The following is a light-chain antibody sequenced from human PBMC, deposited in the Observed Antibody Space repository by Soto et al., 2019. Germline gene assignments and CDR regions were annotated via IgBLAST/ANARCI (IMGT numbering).Light chain of an antibody. V-gene: IGKV1D-16*01. J-gene: IGKJ1*01. CDR1: QDINSW. Sequence: DIQMTQSPSSVSASVGDRGTITCRACQDINSWLTWYQQKPGKAPKVLIYIASRLQSGVPSRFSGRGSGTEFTLTISSLQPDDFATYYCQQYNSYSWTFGQGTKVDI. CDR3: QQYNSYSWT. CDR2: IAS.